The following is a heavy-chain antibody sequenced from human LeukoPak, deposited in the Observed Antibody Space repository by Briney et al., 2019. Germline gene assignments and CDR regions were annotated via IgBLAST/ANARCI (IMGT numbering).Heavy chain of an antibody. CDR3: ARDKEYGGGYYYGMDV. CDR1: GFTFSSYA. J-gene: IGHJ6*02. D-gene: IGHD4/OR15-4a*01. CDR2: ISYDGSNK. V-gene: IGHV3-30*14. Sequence: GGSLRLSCAASGFTFSSYAMHWVRQAPGKGLEWVAVISYDGSNKYYADSVKGRFTISRDNSKNTLYLQMNSLRAEDTAVYYCARDKEYGGGYYYGMDVWGQGTTVTVSS.